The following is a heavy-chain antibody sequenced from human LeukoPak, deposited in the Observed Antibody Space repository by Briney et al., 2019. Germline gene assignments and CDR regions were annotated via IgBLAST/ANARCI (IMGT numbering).Heavy chain of an antibody. Sequence: PSQTLSLTCTVSGGSISSGGYYWSWIRQPPGKGLEWIGEINHSGSTNYNPSLKSRVTISVDTSKNQFSLKLSSVTAADTAVYYCARGRGIMITFGGVIAPSFFDYWGQGTLVTVSS. CDR3: ARGRGIMITFGGVIAPSFFDY. CDR1: GGSISSGGYY. CDR2: INHSGST. D-gene: IGHD3-16*02. V-gene: IGHV4-30-2*01. J-gene: IGHJ4*02.